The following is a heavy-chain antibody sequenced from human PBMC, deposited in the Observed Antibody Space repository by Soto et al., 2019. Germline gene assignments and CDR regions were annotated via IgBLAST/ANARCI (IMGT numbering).Heavy chain of an antibody. Sequence: PSETLSLTCTVSGGSISSYYWSWIRQPPGKGLEWIGYIYYSGSTNYSPSLKSRVTISVDTSKNQFSLKLSSVTAADTAVYYCARGASYYDFWSGYYMRGGDYYYYGMDVWGQGTTVTVSS. V-gene: IGHV4-59*01. D-gene: IGHD3-3*01. CDR2: IYYSGST. CDR3: ARGASYYDFWSGYYMRGGDYYYYGMDV. CDR1: GGSISSYY. J-gene: IGHJ6*02.